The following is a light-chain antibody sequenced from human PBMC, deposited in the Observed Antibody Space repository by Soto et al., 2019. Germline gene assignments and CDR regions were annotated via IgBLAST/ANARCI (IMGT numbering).Light chain of an antibody. Sequence: DIQMTQSPSSLSASVGDRVTITCQASQDISNYLNWYQQKPGKAPKLLIYDASNLATGVPSRFSGSGSGTDFSFSIRSLRPEDIATYYCQQYDKLPYTFGQGTKLEIK. CDR1: QDISNY. CDR2: DAS. J-gene: IGKJ2*01. V-gene: IGKV1-33*01. CDR3: QQYDKLPYT.